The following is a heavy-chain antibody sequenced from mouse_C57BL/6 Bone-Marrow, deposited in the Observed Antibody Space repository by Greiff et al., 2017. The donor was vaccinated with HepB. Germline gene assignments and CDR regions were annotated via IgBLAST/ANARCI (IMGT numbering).Heavy chain of an antibody. Sequence: VQLKESGPGLVKPSQSLSLTCSVTGYSITSGYYWNWIRQFPGNKLEWMGYISYDGSNNYNPSLKNRISITRDTSTNQFFLKLNSVTTEDTATYYCATDWFAYWGQGTLVTVFA. CDR2: ISYDGSN. J-gene: IGHJ3*01. CDR3: ATDWFAY. CDR1: GYSITSGYY. V-gene: IGHV3-6*01.